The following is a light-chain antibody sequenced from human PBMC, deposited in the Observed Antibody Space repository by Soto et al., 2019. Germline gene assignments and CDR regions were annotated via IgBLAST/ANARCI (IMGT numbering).Light chain of an antibody. V-gene: IGKV3-11*01. CDR1: QSVSSS. J-gene: IGKJ4*01. CDR3: QQRSNRPLT. CDR2: DAS. Sequence: EIVLTQSPATLSLSPGETATLSCRASQSVSSSLAWYQQKPGQTPRLLIYDASNRATGIPARFSGSGSGTDFTLTVSSLEPDDFAVDYGQQRSNRPLTFGGGTKVEIK.